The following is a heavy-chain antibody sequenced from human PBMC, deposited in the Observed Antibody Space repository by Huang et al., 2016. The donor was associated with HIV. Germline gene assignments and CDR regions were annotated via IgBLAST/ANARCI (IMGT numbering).Heavy chain of an antibody. CDR3: ARLGYCSGGSCYVDAFDI. J-gene: IGHJ3*02. V-gene: IGHV3-23*01. Sequence: EVQLLESGGGLVQPRGSLRLSCAASGFTFSSYAMSWVGQAAGKGVEWVSVISGSGGRTYYADSVKGRFTISRDNSKNTLYVQMNSLRAEDTAVYYCARLGYCSGGSCYVDAFDIWGQGTMVTVSS. CDR1: GFTFSSYA. D-gene: IGHD2-15*01. CDR2: ISGSGGRT.